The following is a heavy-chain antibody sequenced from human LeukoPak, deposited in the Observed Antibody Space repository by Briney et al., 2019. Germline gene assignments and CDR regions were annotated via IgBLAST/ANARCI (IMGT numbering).Heavy chain of an antibody. D-gene: IGHD6-19*01. CDR2: ISGSGGST. Sequence: HPGGSLRLSCAAAGFTFSSYAMSWVRQAPGKGLEWVSAISGSGGSTHYADSVKGRFTISRDNSKNTLYLQMNSLRAEDTAVYYCAKGGGSGWYCSIHWGQGTLVTVSS. CDR3: AKGGGSGWYCSIH. J-gene: IGHJ4*02. V-gene: IGHV3-23*01. CDR1: GFTFSSYA.